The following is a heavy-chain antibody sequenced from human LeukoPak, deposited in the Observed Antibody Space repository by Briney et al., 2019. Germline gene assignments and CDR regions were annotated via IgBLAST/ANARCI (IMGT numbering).Heavy chain of an antibody. CDR3: VRDDSYCSSTSCYPYNWFDP. V-gene: IGHV1-2*02. D-gene: IGHD2-2*01. Sequence: GASVKVSCKASGYTFTGYYMHWVRQAPGQGLEWMGWINPNSGGTNYAQKFQGRVTMTRDTSISTAYMELSRLRPDDTAVYYCVRDDSYCSSTSCYPYNWFDPWGQGTLVTVSS. J-gene: IGHJ5*02. CDR2: INPNSGGT. CDR1: GYTFTGYY.